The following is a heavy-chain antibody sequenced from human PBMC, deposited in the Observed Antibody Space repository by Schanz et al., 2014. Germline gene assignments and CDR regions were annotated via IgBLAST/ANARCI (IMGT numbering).Heavy chain of an antibody. CDR3: ARPRFDYGEVDY. V-gene: IGHV3-23*04. CDR1: GFTFSSYA. D-gene: IGHD4-17*01. Sequence: EVQLVESGGGLVQPGGSLRLSCAASGFTFSSYAMSWVRQAPGKGLEWVSSISHSGGSKYYADSVKGRFTISRDNSKNTLYLQMNSLRAGDTAVYYCARPRFDYGEVDYWGQGTLVTVSS. CDR2: ISHSGGSK. J-gene: IGHJ4*02.